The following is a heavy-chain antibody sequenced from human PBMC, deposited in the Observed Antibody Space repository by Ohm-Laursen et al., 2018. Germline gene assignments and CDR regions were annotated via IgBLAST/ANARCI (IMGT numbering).Heavy chain of an antibody. Sequence: SLRLSCSASGFTFSSYGMHWVRQAPDKGLEWVAVISFDGSNEFYADSVKGRFTISRDTSKRTLFLQMNSLRVEDTAMYFCARDVPGIVASRGGGWGQGTLVTVSS. CDR2: ISFDGSNE. CDR1: GFTFSSYG. V-gene: IGHV3-30*03. D-gene: IGHD3-16*01. J-gene: IGHJ4*02. CDR3: ARDVPGIVASRGGG.